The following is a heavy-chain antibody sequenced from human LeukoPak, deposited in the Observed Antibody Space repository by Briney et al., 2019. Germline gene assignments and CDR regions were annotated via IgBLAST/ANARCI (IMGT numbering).Heavy chain of an antibody. V-gene: IGHV4-59*01. D-gene: IGHD2-15*01. CDR3: ARFWTPQCSGGSCYSVESGYYYYYGMDV. CDR1: GGSISSYY. J-gene: IGHJ6*02. CDR2: IYYSGST. Sequence: SETLSLTCTVSGGSISSYYWSWIRQPPGKGLEWIGYIYYSGSTNYNPSLKSRVTISVDTSKNQFSLKLSSVTAADTAVYYCARFWTPQCSGGSCYSVESGYYYYYGMDVWGQGTTVTVSS.